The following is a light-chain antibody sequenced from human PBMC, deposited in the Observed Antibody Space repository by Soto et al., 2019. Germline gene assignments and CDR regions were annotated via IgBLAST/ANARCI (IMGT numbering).Light chain of an antibody. CDR3: QQRSNWPRT. J-gene: IGKJ1*01. V-gene: IGKV3-11*01. CDR1: QSVSSY. CDR2: DSS. Sequence: EIVLTQSPATLSLSPGERATLSCRASQSVSSYLAWYQQKPGQAPRLLIYDSSNRAAGIPARFSSSGSGTDFTLTISGLEPEDFAVYYCQQRSNWPRTFGQGTKVEIK.